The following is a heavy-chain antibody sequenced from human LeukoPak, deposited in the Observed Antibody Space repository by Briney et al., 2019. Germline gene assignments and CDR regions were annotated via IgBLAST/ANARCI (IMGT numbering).Heavy chain of an antibody. CDR1: GFTFSNYW. CDR3: ARERVEGLWYDAFDI. D-gene: IGHD5-18*01. CDR2: IKEDGSEK. J-gene: IGHJ3*02. V-gene: IGHV3-7*01. Sequence: GGSLRLSCAASGFTFSNYWMNWVRQAPGKGLEWVANIKEDGSEKYYVDSVKGRFTISRDNAKNSLYPQMNSLRAEDTAVYYCARERVEGLWYDAFDIWGQGTMVTVSS.